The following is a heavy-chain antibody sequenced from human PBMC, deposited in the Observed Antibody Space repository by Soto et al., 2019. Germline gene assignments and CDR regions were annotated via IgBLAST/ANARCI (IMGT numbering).Heavy chain of an antibody. Sequence: EVQLVESGGGLVKPGGSLRLSCAASGFTFSSYSMNWVRQAPGKGLEWVSSISSSSSYIYYADSVKGRFTISRDNAKNSLYLQMNSLRAEDTAVYYCAREHGDTIGSQPDYWGQGTLVTVSS. J-gene: IGHJ4*02. CDR2: ISSSSSYI. D-gene: IGHD2-8*01. V-gene: IGHV3-21*01. CDR1: GFTFSSYS. CDR3: AREHGDTIGSQPDY.